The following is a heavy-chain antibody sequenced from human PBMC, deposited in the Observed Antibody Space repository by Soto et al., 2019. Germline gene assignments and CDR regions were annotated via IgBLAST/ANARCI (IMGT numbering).Heavy chain of an antibody. V-gene: IGHV3-11*06. CDR1: GFTFSDYY. Sequence: PEGPLRLSCAAAGFTFSDYYMSWIRQAPGKGLEWVSYISSSSSYTNYADSVKGRFTISRDNAKNSLYLQMNSLRAEDTAVYYCATYFFIETASPEIDTLCLDDVLPVSAGM. CDR2: ISSSSSYT. J-gene: IGHJ6*01. D-gene: IGHD1-1*01. CDR3: ATYFFIETASPEIDTLCLDDVLPVSAGM.